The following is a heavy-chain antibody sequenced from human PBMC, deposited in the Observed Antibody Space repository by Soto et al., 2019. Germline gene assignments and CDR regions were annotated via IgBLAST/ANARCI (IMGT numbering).Heavy chain of an antibody. CDR1: GGSISSGGYS. V-gene: IGHV4-30-2*01. D-gene: IGHD5-12*01. CDR3: ARAEMATITVDY. CDR2: IYHSGST. Sequence: SETLSLTCAVSGGSISSGGYSWSWIRQPPGKGLEWMGYIYHSGSTYYNPSLKSRVTISVDRSKNQFSLKLSSVTAADTAVYYCARAEMATITVDYWGQGTLVTVSS. J-gene: IGHJ4*02.